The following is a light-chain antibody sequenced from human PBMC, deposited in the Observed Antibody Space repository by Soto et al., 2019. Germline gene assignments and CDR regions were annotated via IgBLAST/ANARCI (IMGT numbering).Light chain of an antibody. CDR1: QSISSS. Sequence: DIQMTQSPSSLSASVVDRVTITCPASQSISSSLNWYQQKPGKAPKLLIYAASSLQSGVPSRFSGSGSGTDFTLTISSLQPEDFATYYCQQSYSTPLTFGGGTKVEIK. CDR3: QQSYSTPLT. V-gene: IGKV1-39*01. J-gene: IGKJ4*01. CDR2: AAS.